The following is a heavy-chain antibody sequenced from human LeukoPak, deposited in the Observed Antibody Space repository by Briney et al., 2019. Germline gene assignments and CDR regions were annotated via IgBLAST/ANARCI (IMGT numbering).Heavy chain of an antibody. Sequence: SETLSLTCTVAGGSISGYYWSWIRQPPGKGLEWIGYIYYSGSTNSNPSLKSRVTISVDTSRNQIYLKLCSVNAADTAVYYCARYYCPNGVCQGFDYWGQGTLVTVSS. CDR3: ARYYCPNGVCQGFDY. J-gene: IGHJ4*02. D-gene: IGHD2-8*01. CDR1: GGSISGYY. V-gene: IGHV4-59*01. CDR2: IYYSGST.